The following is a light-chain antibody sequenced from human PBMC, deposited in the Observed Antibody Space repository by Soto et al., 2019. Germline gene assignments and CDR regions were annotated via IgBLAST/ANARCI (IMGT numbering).Light chain of an antibody. CDR3: QKFNTAPLN. V-gene: IGKV1-27*01. CDR2: SAS. J-gene: IGKJ5*01. CDR1: QDISVY. Sequence: DIQMTQSPSSLSASVGDRVTITCRASQDISVYLAWYQQKPGKVPKLLIYSASTLQSEVPSRFSGSGSGTDFTLTISSLQPADVATYYCQKFNTAPLNFGQGTRLEIK.